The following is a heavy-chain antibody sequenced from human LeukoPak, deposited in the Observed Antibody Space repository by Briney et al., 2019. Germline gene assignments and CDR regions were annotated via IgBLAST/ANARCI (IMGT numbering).Heavy chain of an antibody. CDR3: ARVIGLERRFDY. D-gene: IGHD1-1*01. Sequence: PSETLSLTCTVSGGSISSYYWSWIRQPPGKGLEWIGYIYYSGSTYYNPSLKSRVTISVDTSKNQFSLKLSSVTAADTAVYYCARVIGLERRFDYWGQGTLVTVSS. J-gene: IGHJ4*02. CDR2: IYYSGST. CDR1: GGSISSYY. V-gene: IGHV4-59*06.